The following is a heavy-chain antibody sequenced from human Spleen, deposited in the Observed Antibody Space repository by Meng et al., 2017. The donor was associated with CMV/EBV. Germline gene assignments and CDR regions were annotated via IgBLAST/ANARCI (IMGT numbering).Heavy chain of an antibody. CDR1: GFTFSTYT. Sequence: GESLKISCAASGFTFSTYTMSWVRQAPGKGLQWVSSMSNSRSYIFYADSLKGRFTISRDNAKNSLRLQMNSLRAEDTAVYYCARDTEKITIFGVVIQNHFDYWGQGTLVTVSS. J-gene: IGHJ4*02. CDR2: MSNSRSYI. D-gene: IGHD3-3*01. CDR3: ARDTEKITIFGVVIQNHFDY. V-gene: IGHV3-21*01.